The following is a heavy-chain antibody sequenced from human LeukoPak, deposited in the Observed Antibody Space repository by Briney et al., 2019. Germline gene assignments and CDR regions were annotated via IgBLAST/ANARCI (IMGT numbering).Heavy chain of an antibody. CDR2: IVSDGSST. J-gene: IGHJ4*02. Sequence: GGSLRLSCAASGFTFSSTWMHWVRQVPGKELVWVARIVSDGSSTTYAESVKGRFTISRDNAKNSLYLQMNSLRAEDTAVYYCARVLLWFGEPRWGFDYWGQGTLVTVSS. CDR1: GFTFSSTW. D-gene: IGHD3-10*01. V-gene: IGHV3-74*03. CDR3: ARVLLWFGEPRWGFDY.